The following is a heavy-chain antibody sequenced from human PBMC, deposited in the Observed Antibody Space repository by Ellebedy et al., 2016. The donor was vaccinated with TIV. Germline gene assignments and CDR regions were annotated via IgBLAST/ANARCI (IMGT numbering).Heavy chain of an antibody. J-gene: IGHJ4*02. CDR1: GFLFSSYA. V-gene: IGHV3-23*01. CDR3: AKVPEGYYYGSGSYLEY. CDR2: INDSGDNT. D-gene: IGHD3-10*01. Sequence: GESPKISCAASGFLFSSYAMTWVRQAPGKGLEWVSAINDSGDNTYYADSVKGRFTISRDNSKNTMYLQMNSLRADDTAVYYCAKVPEGYYYGSGSYLEYWGQGTLVTVSS.